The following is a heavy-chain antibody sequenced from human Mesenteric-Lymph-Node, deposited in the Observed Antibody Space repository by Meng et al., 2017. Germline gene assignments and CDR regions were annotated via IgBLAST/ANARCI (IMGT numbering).Heavy chain of an antibody. CDR2: INHSGST. Sequence: SETLSLTCAVYGGSFSGYYWSWIRQPPGKGLEWVGKINHSGSTNYNPSLKSRVTISVDTSKNQLSLKLSSVTAADTAVYYCARGRAVAYYYYGMDVWGQGTTVTVSS. CDR3: ARGRAVAYYYYGMDV. J-gene: IGHJ6*02. D-gene: IGHD6-19*01. V-gene: IGHV4-34*01. CDR1: GGSFSGYY.